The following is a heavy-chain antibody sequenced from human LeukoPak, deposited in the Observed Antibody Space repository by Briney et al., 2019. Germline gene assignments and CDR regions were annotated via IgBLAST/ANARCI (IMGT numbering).Heavy chain of an antibody. CDR3: ARVSDTAMVTPGYYYYYGMDV. CDR2: IIPIFGTA. CDR1: GGTFSSYA. Sequence: SVKVSCKASGGTFSSYAISWVRQAPGQGLEWMGGIIPIFGTANYAQKFQGRVTITADESTSAAYMELSSLRSEDTAVYYCARVSDTAMVTPGYYYYYGMDVWGQGTTVTVSS. V-gene: IGHV1-69*13. J-gene: IGHJ6*02. D-gene: IGHD5-18*01.